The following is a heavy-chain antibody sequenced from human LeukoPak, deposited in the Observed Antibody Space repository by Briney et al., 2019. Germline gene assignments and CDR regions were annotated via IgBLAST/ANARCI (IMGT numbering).Heavy chain of an antibody. CDR2: IYYTGNT. V-gene: IGHV4-31*03. CDR1: GGSISSSAFY. CDR3: ARATVLTYTYYYGVDV. Sequence: SETLSLTCTVSGGSISSSAFYWSWIRQHPGKGLEWIGYIYYTGNTYYSSSLKSRATISVDTSKNQFSLNLSSVTAADTAVYYCARATVLTYTYYYGVDVWGQGTTVTVSS. D-gene: IGHD4-23*01. J-gene: IGHJ6*02.